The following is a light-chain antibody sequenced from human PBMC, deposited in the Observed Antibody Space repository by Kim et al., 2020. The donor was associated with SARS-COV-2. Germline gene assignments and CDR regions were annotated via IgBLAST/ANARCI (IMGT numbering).Light chain of an antibody. V-gene: IGKV1-5*03. J-gene: IGKJ1*01. CDR1: QSINNW. CDR3: QQYNIYSRHT. Sequence: DIQMIQYPSTLSASVGDRVTITCRASQSINNWLAWYQQKPGKAPKLLIYKASSLERGVPSRFSGSGFGTEFTLTISSLQPDDFATYYCQQYNIYSRHTFGQGTK. CDR2: KAS.